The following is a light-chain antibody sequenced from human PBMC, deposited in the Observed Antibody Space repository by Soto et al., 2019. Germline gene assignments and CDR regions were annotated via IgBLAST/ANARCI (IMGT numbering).Light chain of an antibody. Sequence: ETVLTQSPGTVSLSPGERATLSCRTSQSVNSNYLAWYQQKPGQAPRLLIYSVFNRATGIPDRFSGSGSGTDFTLTISGLEPEDSAVYYCKHYDGSPRTFGQGTKLEIK. CDR2: SVF. J-gene: IGKJ2*01. CDR1: QSVNSNY. CDR3: KHYDGSPRT. V-gene: IGKV3-20*01.